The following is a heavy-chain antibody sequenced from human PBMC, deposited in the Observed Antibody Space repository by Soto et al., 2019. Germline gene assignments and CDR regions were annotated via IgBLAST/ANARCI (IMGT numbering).Heavy chain of an antibody. V-gene: IGHV1-69*01. CDR1: GGLFSSYL. Sequence: QEQLVQSGAEVKKPGSSVKVSCKASGGLFSSYLISWVRQVPGQGLEWMGGIIPVFQTAYYTQRFQGRVTITAGESTNTAYMELSSLRSEDTAIYYCARGGSGYTWFNEFWGQGTLVTVSS. D-gene: IGHD3-22*01. CDR3: ARGGSGYTWFNEF. J-gene: IGHJ4*02. CDR2: IIPVFQTA.